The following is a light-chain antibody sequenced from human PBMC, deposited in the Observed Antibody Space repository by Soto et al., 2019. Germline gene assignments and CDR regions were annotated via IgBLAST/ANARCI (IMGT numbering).Light chain of an antibody. V-gene: IGKV1-39*01. CDR2: GAS. CDR3: LQSYRTPLT. CDR1: QSINNY. Sequence: DIQMTQSPSSLSASVGDRVTTTCRASQSINNYLSWYQQKPGKAPNLLLFGASTLQSGVPSRFSGSGSGTDFNLTISSLQPEDFATYYCLQSYRTPLTFGGGTKVEIK. J-gene: IGKJ4*01.